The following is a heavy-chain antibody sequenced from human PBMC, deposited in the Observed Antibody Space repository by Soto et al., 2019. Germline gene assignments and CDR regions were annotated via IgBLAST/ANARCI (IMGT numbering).Heavy chain of an antibody. CDR1: GGSVSSSSYS. CDR3: ARHTPAISISDH. D-gene: IGHD2-15*01. Sequence: SETLSLTCTVSGGSVSSSSYSWGWIRQSPGKGLEWIGTIYSSENTYYNPSLLSRVTISVDTSKNQFSLKLSSVTAADTAVYYCARHTPAISISDHWGQGTLVTVTS. V-gene: IGHV4-39*01. J-gene: IGHJ4*02. CDR2: IYSSENT.